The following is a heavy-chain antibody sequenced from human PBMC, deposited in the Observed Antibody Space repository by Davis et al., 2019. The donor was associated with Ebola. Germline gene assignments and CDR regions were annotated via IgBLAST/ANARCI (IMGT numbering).Heavy chain of an antibody. V-gene: IGHV3-48*02. CDR1: GFTFAAYS. CDR2: INYDSGTI. CDR3: AGDLQNRGMVDS. Sequence: GESLKISCAASGFTFAAYSMTWVRQAPGKGLEWISYINYDSGTIYYIDSVRGRFTISRDNAKNSLSLQMNGLREEDTAIYFCAGDLQNRGMVDSWGQGTLVTVAS. J-gene: IGHJ4*02. D-gene: IGHD3-16*01.